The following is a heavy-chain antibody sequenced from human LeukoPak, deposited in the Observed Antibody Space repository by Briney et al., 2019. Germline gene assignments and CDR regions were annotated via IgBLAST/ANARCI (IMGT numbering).Heavy chain of an antibody. CDR3: ATYVRGDFDY. Sequence: PGGSLRLSCATSGFTFSSYAMSWVRQAPGKGLEGVSTVSGGGGSTWYADSVKGRFTISRDNSKNTLYLQMNSLRAEDTVVYYCATYVRGDFDYWGQGTLVTVSS. J-gene: IGHJ4*02. CDR2: VSGGGGST. CDR1: GFTFSSYA. V-gene: IGHV3-23*01. D-gene: IGHD3-10*02.